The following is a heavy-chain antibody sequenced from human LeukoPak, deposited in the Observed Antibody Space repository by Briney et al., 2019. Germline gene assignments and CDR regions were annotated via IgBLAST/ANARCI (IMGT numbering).Heavy chain of an antibody. D-gene: IGHD2-15*01. J-gene: IGHJ6*03. Sequence: GGTLRLSCAASRFIFSNYGMSWVRQAPGKGLEWVSTISGSGGSTYYADSVKGRFTISRDNSKNTLYLQMNSLRAEDTAVYYCAKGAKRLGYCSGGTCYSNYDYYYMDVWGKGTTVTISS. V-gene: IGHV3-23*01. CDR1: RFIFSNYG. CDR2: ISGSGGST. CDR3: AKGAKRLGYCSGGTCYSNYDYYYMDV.